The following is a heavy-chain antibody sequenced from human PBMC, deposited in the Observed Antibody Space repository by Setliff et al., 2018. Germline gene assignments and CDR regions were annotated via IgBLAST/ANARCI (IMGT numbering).Heavy chain of an antibody. V-gene: IGHV4-39*07. D-gene: IGHD4-4*01. J-gene: IGHJ4*02. CDR2: VYYSGNT. CDR3: ARDRGVYSDFEY. Sequence: SETLSLTCIVSGGSISSSSNFYWGWFRQPPGKGLEWTGNVYYSGNTYYNPSLKSRLTISVDTSKNQFSLKLTSVTAADTAVYYCARDRGVYSDFEYWGQGTLVTV. CDR1: GGSISSSSNFY.